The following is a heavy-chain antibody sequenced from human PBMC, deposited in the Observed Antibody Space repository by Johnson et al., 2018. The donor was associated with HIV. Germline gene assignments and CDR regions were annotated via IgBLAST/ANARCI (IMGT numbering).Heavy chain of an antibody. CDR3: ARERRAGVKGAFDI. CDR1: GFTFSSYW. CDR2: ISYDGSNK. J-gene: IGHJ3*02. Sequence: QMQLVESGGGLVQPGGSLRLSCAASGFTFSSYWMSWVRQAPGKGLEWVAVISYDGSNKYYADSVKGRFTISRDNSKNKLYLQMNSLRAEDTAVYYCARERRAGVKGAFDIWGQGTMVTVSS. D-gene: IGHD2-21*01. V-gene: IGHV3-30*03.